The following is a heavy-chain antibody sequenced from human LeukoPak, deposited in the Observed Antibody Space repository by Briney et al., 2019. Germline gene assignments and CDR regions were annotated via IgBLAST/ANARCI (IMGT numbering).Heavy chain of an antibody. CDR2: ILPILGIA. CDR1: LGSFFSYT. Sequence: AVYVSCMPPLGSFFSYTICWVRPAPGQGLEWIGRILPILGIAKYAEKFQGRVPITGDKSTSTAYMELSSLRSEDTAVYYCARGLYYYGSGSSPWGQGTLVTVSS. D-gene: IGHD3-10*01. CDR3: ARGLYYYGSGSSP. J-gene: IGHJ5*02. V-gene: IGHV1-69*02.